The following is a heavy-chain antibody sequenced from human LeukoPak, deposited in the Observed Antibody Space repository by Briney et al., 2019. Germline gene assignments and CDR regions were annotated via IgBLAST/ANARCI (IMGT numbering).Heavy chain of an antibody. CDR1: GFSLSTSGVG. CDR2: LHWDDDK. D-gene: IGHD3-10*01. CDR3: AHSVYYYGSGSFYDY. V-gene: IGHV2-5*02. J-gene: IGHJ4*02. Sequence: SGPTLVKPTQTLTLTCTFSGFSLSTSGVGVGWIRQPPGKALEWLALLHWDDDKRYSPSLKSRLTITKDTSNNQVVLTMTYMDPVDTATYYCAHSVYYYGSGSFYDYWGQGTLVTVSS.